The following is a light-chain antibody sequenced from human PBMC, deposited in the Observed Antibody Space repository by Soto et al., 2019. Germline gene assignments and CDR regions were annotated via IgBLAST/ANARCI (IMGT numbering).Light chain of an antibody. CDR1: QSVSSN. CDR3: QQYGSSPRT. J-gene: IGKJ1*01. Sequence: EIVMSQSPTPLSVSPGKRATLSCRASQSVSSNLAWYQQKPGQAPRLLIYGASSRATGIPERFSGSGSVTDFTLTISRLQPEDVAVYFCQQYGSSPRTFGQGTKVDIK. V-gene: IGKV3-20*01. CDR2: GAS.